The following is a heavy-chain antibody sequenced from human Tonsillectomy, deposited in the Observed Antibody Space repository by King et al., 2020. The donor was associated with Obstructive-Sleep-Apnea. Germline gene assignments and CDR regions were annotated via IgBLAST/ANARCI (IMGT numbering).Heavy chain of an antibody. CDR3: ARVPSYYGSDYYVMDV. CDR1: GGSISSYY. D-gene: IGHD3-10*01. CDR2: IYYSGST. Sequence: QLQESGPGLVKPSETLSLTCTVSGGSISSYYWSWIRQPPGKGLEWIGYIYYSGSTNYNPSLKSRVTITVDTSKNQFSLKLSSVTAADTAVYYCARVPSYYGSDYYVMDVWGHGTTVTVSS. V-gene: IGHV4-59*01. J-gene: IGHJ6*02.